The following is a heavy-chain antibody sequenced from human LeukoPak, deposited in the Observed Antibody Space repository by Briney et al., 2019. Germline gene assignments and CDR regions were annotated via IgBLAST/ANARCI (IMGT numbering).Heavy chain of an antibody. CDR2: IDPSDSYT. Sequence: GESQKISCKGSGYSFTSYWISWVRQMPGKGLEWMGRIDPSDSYTNYSPSFQGHVTISADKSISTAYLQWSSLKASDTAMYYCARGSSTYYDILTGYGQTSFDPWGQGTLVTVSS. D-gene: IGHD3-9*01. CDR1: GYSFTSYW. V-gene: IGHV5-10-1*01. CDR3: ARGSSTYYDILTGYGQTSFDP. J-gene: IGHJ5*02.